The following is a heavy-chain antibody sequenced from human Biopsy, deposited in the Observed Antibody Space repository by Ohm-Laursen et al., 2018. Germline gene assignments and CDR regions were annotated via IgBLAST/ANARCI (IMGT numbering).Heavy chain of an antibody. CDR1: GGSISSVGYY. Sequence: TLSLTCSVSGGSISSVGYYWNWVRQHPGKGLEWIGYLYYSGSTYYNPSLKSRVSISGDTSRNQFSLNLSSVTAADTAIYYCVRNRIYDTSGFYYHWYLDLWGRGTLVTVSS. CDR2: LYYSGST. V-gene: IGHV4-31*03. D-gene: IGHD3-22*01. J-gene: IGHJ2*01. CDR3: VRNRIYDTSGFYYHWYLDL.